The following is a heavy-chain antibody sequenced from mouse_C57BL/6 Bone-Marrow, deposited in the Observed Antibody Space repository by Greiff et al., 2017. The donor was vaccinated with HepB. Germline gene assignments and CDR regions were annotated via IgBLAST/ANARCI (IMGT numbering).Heavy chain of an antibody. D-gene: IGHD1-1*01. Sequence: VKLVESGAELVKPGASVKISCKASGYAFSSYWMNWVKQRPGKGLEWIGQIYPGDGDTNYNGKFKGKATLTADKSSSTAYMQLSSLTSEDSAVYFCARRDNYYGSSPYYFDYWGQGTTLTVSS. V-gene: IGHV1-80*01. CDR1: GYAFSSYW. J-gene: IGHJ2*01. CDR3: ARRDNYYGSSPYYFDY. CDR2: IYPGDGDT.